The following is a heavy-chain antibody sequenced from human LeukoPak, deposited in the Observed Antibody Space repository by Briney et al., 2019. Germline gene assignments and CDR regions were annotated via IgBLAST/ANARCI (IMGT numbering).Heavy chain of an antibody. CDR1: GFTFSDYD. Sequence: GGSLRLSCAASGFTFSDYDMSWIRQAPGKGLEWVSYISGSGPTTYYADSVKGRFTISRDNAKNSLYRQMKSLRAEDTAVYSCARDGYGENYYYYGKDVWGQGTTVIVSS. D-gene: IGHD4-17*01. J-gene: IGHJ6*02. CDR2: ISGSGPTT. V-gene: IGHV3-11*01. CDR3: ARDGYGENYYYYGKDV.